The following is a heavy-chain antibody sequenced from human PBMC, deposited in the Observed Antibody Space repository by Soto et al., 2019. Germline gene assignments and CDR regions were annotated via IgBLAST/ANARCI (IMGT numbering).Heavy chain of an antibody. V-gene: IGHV3-30*03. CDR2: ISYDGGNT. CDR1: GFTFSRYG. J-gene: IGHJ5*02. D-gene: IGHD4-17*01. Sequence: GGSLRLSCVASGFTFSRYGMHWVRQGPATGLEWVSFISYDGGNTDYVGSVKGRFTISRDNSKNTLYLQMRSLRAEDTAVYFCAREVRANLNDFGDYEWFDPWGQGTLVTVSS. CDR3: AREVRANLNDFGDYEWFDP.